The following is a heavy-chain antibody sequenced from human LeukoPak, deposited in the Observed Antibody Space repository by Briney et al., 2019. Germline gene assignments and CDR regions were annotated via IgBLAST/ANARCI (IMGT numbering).Heavy chain of an antibody. D-gene: IGHD2-2*01. CDR1: GFTFDDYG. Sequence: PGRSLRLSCAASGFTFDDYGMSWVRQAPGKWLEWVSGINWNGGSTGYADSVKGRFTISRDNAKNSLYLQMNSLRAEDTALYHCASSCSSTSCYGRDVWGKGTTVTVSS. CDR3: ASSCSSTSCYGRDV. V-gene: IGHV3-20*01. J-gene: IGHJ6*04. CDR2: INWNGGST.